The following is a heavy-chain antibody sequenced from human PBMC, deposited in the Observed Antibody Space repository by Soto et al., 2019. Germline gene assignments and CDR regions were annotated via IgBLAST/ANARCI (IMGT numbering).Heavy chain of an antibody. J-gene: IGHJ4*02. Sequence: GGSLRLSCAASGFTFTNHAMSWVRQAPGKGLEWVSSISGSGGNTYYADSVRGRFTISRDNTKNTLYLQMNSLRAEDTAIYYCVKARAAGGFDYWGQGTLVTVSS. V-gene: IGHV3-23*01. CDR2: ISGSGGNT. CDR1: GFTFTNHA. D-gene: IGHD3-10*01. CDR3: VKARAAGGFDY.